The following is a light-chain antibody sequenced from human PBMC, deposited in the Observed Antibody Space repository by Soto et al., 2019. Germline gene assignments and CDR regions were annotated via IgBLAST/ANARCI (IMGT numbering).Light chain of an antibody. CDR3: QQVNNYPLT. J-gene: IGKJ4*01. Sequence: DVQLTRSPSFMSASVGDRVSITCRASQGISTFLAWYQQHPGTAPKRLIYDASNLQSGVPSRFSGSGSGTEFTLTISSLQPEDFATYYCQQVNNYPLTFGGGTKVDIK. V-gene: IGKV1-9*01. CDR1: QGISTF. CDR2: DAS.